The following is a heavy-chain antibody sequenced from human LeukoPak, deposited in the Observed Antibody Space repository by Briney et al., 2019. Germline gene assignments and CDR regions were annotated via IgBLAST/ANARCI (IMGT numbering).Heavy chain of an antibody. CDR2: ISGSGGST. J-gene: IGHJ4*02. CDR1: GFTFTSYA. Sequence: PGGSLRLSCVGSGFTFTSYAMSWVRQAPGKGLEWVSTISGSGGSTYYADSVKGRFTISRDNSKNTLYLQMNSLRAEDTAVYYCASPSLPDYWGQGTLVTVSS. CDR3: ASPSLPDY. V-gene: IGHV3-23*01.